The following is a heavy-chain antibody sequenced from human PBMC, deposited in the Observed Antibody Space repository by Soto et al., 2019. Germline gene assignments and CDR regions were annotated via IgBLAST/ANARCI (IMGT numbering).Heavy chain of an antibody. V-gene: IGHV3-48*01. CDR3: TTDVVVVVAADDYYYGMDV. D-gene: IGHD2-15*01. CDR2: ISSSSSTI. J-gene: IGHJ6*02. Sequence: RHAPGKGRKWASYISSSSSTIYYADSVKGRFTISRDNSKNTLYLQMNSLKTEDTAVYYCTTDVVVVVAADDYYYGMDVWGQGTTVTVSS.